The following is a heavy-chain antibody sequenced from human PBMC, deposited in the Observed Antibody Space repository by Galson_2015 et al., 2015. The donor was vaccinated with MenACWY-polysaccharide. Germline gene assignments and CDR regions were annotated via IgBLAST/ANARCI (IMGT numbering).Heavy chain of an antibody. CDR1: RFIFDDYA. D-gene: IGHD1-1*01. CDR3: AKGGSLGMERDFDY. J-gene: IGHJ4*02. CDR2: ISWNSGNI. Sequence: SLRLSCAASRFIFDDYAMHWVRQAPGKGLEWVSGISWNSGNIGYADSVKRRFTISRDSTKNSLYLQMNSLRTEDTALYYCAKGGSLGMERDFDYWGRGTLVTVSS. V-gene: IGHV3-9*01.